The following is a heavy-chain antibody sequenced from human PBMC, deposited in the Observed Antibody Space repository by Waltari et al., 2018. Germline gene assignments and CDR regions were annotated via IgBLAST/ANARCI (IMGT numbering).Heavy chain of an antibody. CDR2: ISHSEGT. V-gene: IGHV4-34*02. CDR3: AREVNTAFNWFDP. Sequence: QVHLQQWGAGLLKPSETLSLTCAVYGGSFSGYYWSWIRQPPGKGLEWIGEISHSEGTKYHPSLKSRVTISIDTSEKQFSLKLNSVTAADTAIYYCAREVNTAFNWFDPWGQGTLVTVSS. CDR1: GGSFSGYY. J-gene: IGHJ5*02.